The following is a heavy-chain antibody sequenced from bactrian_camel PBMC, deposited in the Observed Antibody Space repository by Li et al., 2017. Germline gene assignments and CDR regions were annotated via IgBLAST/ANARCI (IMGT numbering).Heavy chain of an antibody. CDR1: GFTFEDSD. J-gene: IGHJ7*01. CDR2: ISIDGST. V-gene: IGHV3S55*01. D-gene: IGHD6*01. Sequence: HVQLVESGGGSVQPGGSLRLSCTASGFTFEDSDMGWYRQAPGNECELVSTISIDGSTYYTESVKGRFTISRDNPKNILYLEMNSLKPDDSAMYYCAAEEGRRECGSWYPYYYDTSDYWGKGTQVTVS.